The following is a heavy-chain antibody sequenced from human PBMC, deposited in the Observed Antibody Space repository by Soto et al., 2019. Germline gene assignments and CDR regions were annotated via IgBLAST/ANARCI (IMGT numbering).Heavy chain of an antibody. D-gene: IGHD6-13*01. Sequence: GGSLRLSCAASGFTFSSYSMNWVRQAPGKGLEWVSSISSSSSYIYYADSVKGRFTISRDNAKNSLYLQMNSLRAEDTAVYYCARDLNIPAAAGNYYYGMDVWGQGTTVTVSS. V-gene: IGHV3-21*01. CDR3: ARDLNIPAAAGNYYYGMDV. CDR2: ISSSSSYI. J-gene: IGHJ6*02. CDR1: GFTFSSYS.